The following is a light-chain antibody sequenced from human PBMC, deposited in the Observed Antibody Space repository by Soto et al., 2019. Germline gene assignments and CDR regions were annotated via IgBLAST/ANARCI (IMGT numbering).Light chain of an antibody. CDR3: QHYGTSWP. CDR1: QSVTSTY. Sequence: EIVLTQSPGTLSLSPGERATLSCRASQSVTSTYLAWYQQKPGQAPRLLIYGASNRATAIPDRFSGSGSGTAFTLTITRLEPEYFAVYYCQHYGTSWPFGQGPKVEIK. V-gene: IGKV3-20*01. J-gene: IGKJ1*01. CDR2: GAS.